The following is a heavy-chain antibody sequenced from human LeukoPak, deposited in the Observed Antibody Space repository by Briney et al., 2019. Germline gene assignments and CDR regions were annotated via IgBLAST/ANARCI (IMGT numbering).Heavy chain of an antibody. J-gene: IGHJ4*02. CDR2: IYTSGST. D-gene: IGHD5-12*01. CDR3: ARDRSLYSGYDTHFDY. Sequence: SETPSLTCTVSGGSISSYYWSWIRQPAGKGLEWIGRIYTSGSTNYNTSLKSRVTMSVDTSKNQFSLKLSPVTAADTAVYYCARDRSLYSGYDTHFDYWGQGTLVTVSS. CDR1: GGSISSYY. V-gene: IGHV4-4*07.